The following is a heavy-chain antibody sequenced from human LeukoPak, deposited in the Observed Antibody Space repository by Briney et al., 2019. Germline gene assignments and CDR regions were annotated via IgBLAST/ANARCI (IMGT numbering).Heavy chain of an antibody. CDR3: ARGYTYGHDY. CDR1: GFTFTSYA. D-gene: IGHD5-18*01. CDR2: ISGSVEGT. J-gene: IGHJ4*02. Sequence: GGFLRLSCAASGFTFTSYAMSWVRQAPGKGLEWVSAISGSVEGTYYADSVKGRFTISRDNAKNSLYLQMNSLRDEDTAVYYCARGYTYGHDYWGQGTLVTVSS. V-gene: IGHV3-23*01.